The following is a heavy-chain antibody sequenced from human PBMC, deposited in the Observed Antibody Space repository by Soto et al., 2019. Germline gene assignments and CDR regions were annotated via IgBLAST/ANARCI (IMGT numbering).Heavy chain of an antibody. J-gene: IGHJ5*02. Sequence: SETLSLTCTVSGGSVSSGSYYWSWIRQPPGKGLEWIGYIYYSGSTNYNPSLKSRVTISVDTSKNQFSLKLSSGTAADTAVYYCASSLGYCSGGSCYEFWFDPWGQGTQVTVSS. CDR2: IYYSGST. CDR1: GGSVSSGSYY. V-gene: IGHV4-61*01. D-gene: IGHD2-15*01. CDR3: ASSLGYCSGGSCYEFWFDP.